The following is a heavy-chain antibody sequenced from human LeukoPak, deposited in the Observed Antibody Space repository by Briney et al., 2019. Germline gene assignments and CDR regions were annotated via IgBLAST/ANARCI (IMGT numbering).Heavy chain of an antibody. D-gene: IGHD3-10*02. CDR1: GFMFSTYE. Sequence: GGSLRLSCAASGFMFSTYEMNWVRQAPGKGLEWLSYISYSGRTIYYADSVKGRFTISRDNAKNSLYLQMNSLRAEDTAVYYCAELGITMIGGVWGKGTTVTISS. CDR3: AELGITMIGGV. J-gene: IGHJ6*04. CDR2: ISYSGRTI. V-gene: IGHV3-48*03.